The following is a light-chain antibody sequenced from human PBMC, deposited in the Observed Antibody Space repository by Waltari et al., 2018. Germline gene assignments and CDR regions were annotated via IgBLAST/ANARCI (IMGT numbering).Light chain of an antibody. J-gene: IGLJ2*01. CDR1: SSNIGTNY. Sequence: QSVLTQPPSASGTSGQRVTIPCSGSSSNIGTNYVNWYHQVPGTAPKLLIYRNNQRPSGVPDRVSGSKSGTSASLAISGLRSEDEGDYYCAAWDDSLSGVVFGGGTKLTVL. CDR2: RNN. V-gene: IGLV1-47*01. CDR3: AAWDDSLSGVV.